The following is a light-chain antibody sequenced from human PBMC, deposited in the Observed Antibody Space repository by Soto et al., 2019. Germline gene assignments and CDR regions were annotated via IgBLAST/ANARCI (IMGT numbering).Light chain of an antibody. V-gene: IGLV1-44*01. J-gene: IGLJ1*01. CDR2: SNN. CDR1: SSNIGSNT. CDR3: AAWDDSLNGHV. Sequence: QSVLTQPPSASGTPGQRVTISCSGSSSNIGSNTVNWYQQLPGTAPKLLIYSNNQPPSGVPDRFSGSKSGTSASLAISGLQSEDEADYYCAAWDDSLNGHVFGTGTKVTVL.